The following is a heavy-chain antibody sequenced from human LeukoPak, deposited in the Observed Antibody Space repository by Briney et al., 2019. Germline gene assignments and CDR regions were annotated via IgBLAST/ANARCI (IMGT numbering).Heavy chain of an antibody. CDR1: GFTFSSYG. J-gene: IGHJ4*02. D-gene: IGHD1-1*01. Sequence: QPERSLRLSCAASGFTFSSYGMHWVRQAPGKGLEWVAVISYDGSNKYYADSVKGRFTISRDNSKNTLYLQMNSLRAEDTAVYYCAKDATGTTPLPDYWGQGTLVTVSS. CDR3: AKDATGTTPLPDY. V-gene: IGHV3-30*18. CDR2: ISYDGSNK.